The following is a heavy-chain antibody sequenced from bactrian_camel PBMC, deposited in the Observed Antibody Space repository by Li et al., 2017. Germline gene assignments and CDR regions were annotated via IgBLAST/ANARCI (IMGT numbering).Heavy chain of an antibody. CDR1: GYTSSSYC. V-gene: IGHV3S31*01. J-gene: IGHJ4*01. D-gene: IGHD1*01. Sequence: DVQLVESGGGSVQAGGSLRLSCVASGYTSSSYCMGWFRRAPGKAREAVAVIERDGSIEYADSVKGRFTISRDNAKSTLYLQMNSLTPEDTAMYYCAAKAKTWRPCPRPMDGEVFSSYGQGTQVTVS. CDR2: IERDGSI.